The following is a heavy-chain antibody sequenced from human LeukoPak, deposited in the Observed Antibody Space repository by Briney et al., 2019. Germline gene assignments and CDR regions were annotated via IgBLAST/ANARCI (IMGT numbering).Heavy chain of an antibody. CDR1: GFTFSSYG. CDR3: AKIRYYYDSSGYYDY. D-gene: IGHD3-22*01. V-gene: IGHV3-33*06. CDR2: IWYDGSNK. Sequence: SGGSLRLSCAASGFTFSSYGMHWVRQAPGQGLEWVAVIWYDGSNKYYADSVKGRFTISRDNSKNTLYLQMNSLRAEDTAVYYCAKIRYYYDSSGYYDYWGQGTLVTVSS. J-gene: IGHJ4*02.